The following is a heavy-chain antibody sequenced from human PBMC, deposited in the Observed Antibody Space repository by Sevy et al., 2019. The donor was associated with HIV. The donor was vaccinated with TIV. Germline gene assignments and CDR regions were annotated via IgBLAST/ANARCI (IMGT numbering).Heavy chain of an antibody. D-gene: IGHD3-22*01. CDR1: GFTFNTYA. Sequence: GGSLRLSCAASGFTFNTYAMDWVRQAPGKGLEWVSSITSSSSYIYYADSVRGRFTISRDNAKNSLYLQMNSLRAEDTAVYYCVREGKDYFETRPFDYWGQGTLVTVSS. CDR2: ITSSSSYI. CDR3: VREGKDYFETRPFDY. V-gene: IGHV3-21*01. J-gene: IGHJ4*02.